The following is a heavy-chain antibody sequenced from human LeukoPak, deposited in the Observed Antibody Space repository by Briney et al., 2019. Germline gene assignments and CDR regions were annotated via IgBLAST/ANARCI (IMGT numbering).Heavy chain of an antibody. D-gene: IGHD2-15*01. Sequence: SETLSLTCAVYGGSFSGYYWSRIRQPPGKGLEWIGEINHSGSTNYNPSLKSRVTISVDTSKNQFSLKLSSVTAADTAVYYCARGRRVVVVAAGKWFDPWGQGTLVTVSS. J-gene: IGHJ5*02. CDR1: GGSFSGYY. V-gene: IGHV4-34*01. CDR3: ARGRRVVVVAAGKWFDP. CDR2: INHSGST.